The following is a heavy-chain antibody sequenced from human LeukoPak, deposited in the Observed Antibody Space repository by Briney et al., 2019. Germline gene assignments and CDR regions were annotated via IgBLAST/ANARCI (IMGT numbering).Heavy chain of an antibody. Sequence: SETLSLTCADSGDSISSSNWWSWVRQPPGEGLEWIGEIYHSGSTNYNPSLKSRVTISVDKSKNQFSLKLSSVTAADTAVYYCARVGRSTWYVPSWGQGTLVTVSS. CDR1: GDSISSSNW. D-gene: IGHD6-13*01. CDR3: ARVGRSTWYVPS. V-gene: IGHV4-4*02. CDR2: IYHSGST. J-gene: IGHJ5*02.